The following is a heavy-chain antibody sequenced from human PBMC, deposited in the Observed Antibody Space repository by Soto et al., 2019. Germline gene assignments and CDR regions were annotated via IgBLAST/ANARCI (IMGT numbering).Heavy chain of an antibody. V-gene: IGHV1-18*01. CDR1: GYRFTTYG. CDR2: FNPDNQNT. Sequence: ASVKVSCKVSGYRFTTYGFNWVRQAPGQGLEWVGWFNPDNQNTNYAQKFQDRVSLTTDSSTNTAYMELRDLRSDDTAVYYCARVRFGDPFDFWGQGSLVTVSS. D-gene: IGHD3-16*01. J-gene: IGHJ4*02. CDR3: ARVRFGDPFDF.